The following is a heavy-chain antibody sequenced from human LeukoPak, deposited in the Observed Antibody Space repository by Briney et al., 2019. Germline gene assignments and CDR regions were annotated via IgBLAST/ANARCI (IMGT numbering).Heavy chain of an antibody. D-gene: IGHD3-22*01. Sequence: PGGSLRLSCAASGFTVSSNYMSWVRQAPGKGLEWVSVIYSGGSTYYADSVKGRFTISRDNSKNTLYLQMNSLRAEDTAVYYCARDRRRDFTYYYDSSGYYFAFDIWGQGTMVTVSS. J-gene: IGHJ3*02. V-gene: IGHV3-66*01. CDR3: ARDRRRDFTYYYDSSGYYFAFDI. CDR1: GFTVSSNY. CDR2: IYSGGST.